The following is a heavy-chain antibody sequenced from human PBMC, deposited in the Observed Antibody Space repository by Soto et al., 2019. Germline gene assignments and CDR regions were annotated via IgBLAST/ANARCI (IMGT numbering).Heavy chain of an antibody. CDR1: GYSFTSYW. CDR2: IYPGDSDT. V-gene: IGHV5-51*03. J-gene: IGHJ3*02. Sequence: EVQLVQSGAEVKKPGESLKISCKGSGYSFTSYWIGWVRQMPGKGLEWMGIIYPGDSDTRYSPSFQGQVTISADKSISTAYLQWSSLKASDTAMYYCASVNCSGGSCYSDVFPDDAFDIWGQGTMVTVSS. D-gene: IGHD2-15*01. CDR3: ASVNCSGGSCYSDVFPDDAFDI.